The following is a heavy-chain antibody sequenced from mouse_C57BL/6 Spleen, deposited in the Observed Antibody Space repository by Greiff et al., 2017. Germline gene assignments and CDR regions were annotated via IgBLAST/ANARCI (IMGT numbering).Heavy chain of an antibody. D-gene: IGHD1-1*01. J-gene: IGHJ1*03. V-gene: IGHV1-53*01. CDR3: VADYGSSDGYFDV. CDR1: GYTFTSYW. CDR2: INPSNGGT. Sequence: QVQLQQPGTELVKPGASVKLSCKASGYTFTSYWMHWVKQRPGQGLEWIGNINPSNGGTNYNEKFKSKATRTVDKSSSTAYMQLSSLTSEDYAVYYGVADYGSSDGYFDVWGTGTTVTVAS.